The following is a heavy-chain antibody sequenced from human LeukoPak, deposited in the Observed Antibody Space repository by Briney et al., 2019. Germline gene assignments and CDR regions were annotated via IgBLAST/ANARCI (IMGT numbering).Heavy chain of an antibody. CDR2: IYHSGST. CDR3: ARDLMTTVTPGDY. Sequence: SETLSLTCAVSGYSISSGYHWGWIRQPPGKGLEGMGSIYHSGSTYYNPSLKSRVTISVDTSKNQFSLKLSSVTAADTAVYYCARDLMTTVTPGDYWGQGSLVTVSS. J-gene: IGHJ4*02. V-gene: IGHV4-38-2*02. CDR1: GYSISSGYH. D-gene: IGHD4-17*01.